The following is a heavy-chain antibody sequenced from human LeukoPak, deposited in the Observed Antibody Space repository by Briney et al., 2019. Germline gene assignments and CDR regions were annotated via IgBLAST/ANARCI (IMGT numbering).Heavy chain of an antibody. CDR3: ARPRYYYDSSGYSAVGYFDY. CDR1: GYSFTSYW. V-gene: IGHV5-51*01. D-gene: IGHD3-22*01. J-gene: IGHJ4*02. Sequence: GESLKISCKGSGYSFTSYWIGWVRQMPGKGLEWMGIIYPGDSDTRYSPSFQGQVTISADKSISTAYLQWSSLKASDTAMYYCARPRYYYDSSGYSAVGYFDYWGQGTLVTVSS. CDR2: IYPGDSDT.